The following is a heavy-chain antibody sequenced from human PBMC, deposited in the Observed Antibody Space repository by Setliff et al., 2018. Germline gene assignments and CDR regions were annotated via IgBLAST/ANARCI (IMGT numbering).Heavy chain of an antibody. Sequence: SVKVSCKTSGYTFNSYGYSWVRQAPGQGLEWMGWISAYNGNTKFVQKFQGRVAMTTDTSTSTAFMELRSLRPDDTAFYYCGRVDTELILGNYIDYWGQGTLVTVSS. J-gene: IGHJ4*02. CDR2: ISAYNGNT. CDR3: GRVDTELILGNYIDY. D-gene: IGHD2-15*01. V-gene: IGHV1-18*01. CDR1: GYTFNSYG.